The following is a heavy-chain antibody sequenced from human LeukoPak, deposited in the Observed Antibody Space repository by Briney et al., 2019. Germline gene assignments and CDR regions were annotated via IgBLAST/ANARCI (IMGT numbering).Heavy chain of an antibody. V-gene: IGHV3-66*01. CDR3: ARGGPGSSLDL. CDR1: GFTVSSYY. D-gene: IGHD2-15*01. Sequence: PGGSLRLSCAASGFTVSSYYMSWVRQAPGKGLEWVSFTSSGGSTYSADSVRGRFTISRDNSKNTLYLQMNSLRAEDTAVYYCARGGPGSSLDLWGQGTLVTVSS. J-gene: IGHJ5*02. CDR2: TSSGGST.